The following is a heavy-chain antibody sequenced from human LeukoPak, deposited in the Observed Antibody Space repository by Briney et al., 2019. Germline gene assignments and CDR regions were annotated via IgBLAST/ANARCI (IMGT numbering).Heavy chain of an antibody. CDR2: IYDSGST. CDR1: GGSISSSSYY. J-gene: IGHJ4*02. Sequence: SETLSLTCTVSGGSISSSSYYWGWIRQPPGKGLEWIGSIYDSGSTYYNPSLKSRVTISVDKSKNQFSLTLSYVTAAETAVYYCARQPLESPYYDFWSGYYIGDYWGQGTLVTVSS. CDR3: ARQPLESPYYDFWSGYYIGDY. V-gene: IGHV4-39*01. D-gene: IGHD3-3*01.